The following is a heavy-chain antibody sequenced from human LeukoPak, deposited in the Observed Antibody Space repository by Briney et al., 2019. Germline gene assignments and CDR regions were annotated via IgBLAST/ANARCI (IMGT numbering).Heavy chain of an antibody. J-gene: IGHJ3*02. D-gene: IGHD5-24*01. CDR1: GYTFTSYY. CDR3: ATSSGGYNAFDI. CDR2: INPSGGST. Sequence: ASVKVSCKASGYTFTSYYMHWVRQAPGQGLEWMGIINPSGGSTSYAQKLQGRVTMTRDTSTSTVYMELSSLRSEDTAVYYCATSSGGYNAFDIWGQGTMVTVSS. V-gene: IGHV1-46*01.